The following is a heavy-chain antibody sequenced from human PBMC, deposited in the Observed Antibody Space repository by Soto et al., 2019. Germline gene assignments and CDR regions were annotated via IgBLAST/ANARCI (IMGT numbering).Heavy chain of an antibody. V-gene: IGHV1-18*01. CDR2: VSANNGHT. CDR1: GFIFSNYG. Sequence: GASVKVSCKASGFIFSNYGLNWVRQAPGQGLEWMGWVSANNGHTNYAQNLQGRVSMTTDTSTSTAYMELRGLRFDDTAVYYCARDLESVTAKHFFYYYAMDVWGQGTTVTVSS. J-gene: IGHJ6*02. CDR3: ARDLESVTAKHFFYYYAMDV. D-gene: IGHD2-8*01.